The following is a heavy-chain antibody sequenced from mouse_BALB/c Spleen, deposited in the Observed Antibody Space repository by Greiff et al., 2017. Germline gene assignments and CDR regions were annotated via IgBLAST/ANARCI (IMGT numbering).Heavy chain of an antibody. CDR2: IYPSDSYT. D-gene: IGHD2-14*01. CDR3: TRSYRYEAMDY. Sequence: VKLQQPGAELVRPGASVKLSCKASGYTFTSYWINWVKQRPGQGLEWIGNIYPSDSYTNYNQKFKDKATLTVDKSSSTAYMQLSSPTSEDSAVYYCTRSYRYEAMDYWGQGTSVTVSS. J-gene: IGHJ4*01. V-gene: IGHV1-69*02. CDR1: GYTFTSYW.